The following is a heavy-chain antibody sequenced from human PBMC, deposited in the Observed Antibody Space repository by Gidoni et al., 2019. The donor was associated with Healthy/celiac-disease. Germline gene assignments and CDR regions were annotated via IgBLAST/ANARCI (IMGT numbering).Heavy chain of an antibody. V-gene: IGHV2-5*02. D-gene: IGHD6-13*01. CDR1: GFSLSTSGVG. Sequence: QITLKESGPTLVKPTQTLTLTCTFSGFSLSTSGVGVGWIRQPTVKALEWRALIYWDDDKRYSPSLKSRLTITKDTSKNQVVLTMTNMDPVDTATYYCAHRGYSSSWPDACDIWGQGTMVTVSS. CDR2: IYWDDDK. J-gene: IGHJ3*02. CDR3: AHRGYSSSWPDACDI.